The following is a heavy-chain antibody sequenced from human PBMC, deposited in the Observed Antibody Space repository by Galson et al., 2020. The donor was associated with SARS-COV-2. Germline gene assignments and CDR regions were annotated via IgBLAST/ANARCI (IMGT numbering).Heavy chain of an antibody. CDR2: IFFSGNT. CDR3: VRERIVDNWFDP. Sequence: SETLSLTCTVSGDSINSGGYYWAWIRQHPGKGLEWIGYIFFSGNTDYNPSLKSRVSISVDTSKNQFFLKLTSVTAADTAVYYCVRERIVDNWFDPWGQGTLVNESS. CDR1: GDSINSGGYY. D-gene: IGHD2-15*01. J-gene: IGHJ5*02. V-gene: IGHV4-31*03.